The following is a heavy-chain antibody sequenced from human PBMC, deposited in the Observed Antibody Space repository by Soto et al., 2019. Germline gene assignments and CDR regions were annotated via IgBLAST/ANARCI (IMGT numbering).Heavy chain of an antibody. Sequence: QVQLVQSGAEEKKPGASVKVSCKASGYTFTSYAMHWVRQAPGQRLEWMGWINAGNGNTKYSQKFQGRVTITRDTSASTAYRELSSLRSEDTAVYYCARVPGGSSTVVDYLGQGPLVTVSS. J-gene: IGHJ4*02. D-gene: IGHD2-15*01. V-gene: IGHV1-3*05. CDR3: ARVPGGSSTVVDY. CDR1: GYTFTSYA. CDR2: INAGNGNT.